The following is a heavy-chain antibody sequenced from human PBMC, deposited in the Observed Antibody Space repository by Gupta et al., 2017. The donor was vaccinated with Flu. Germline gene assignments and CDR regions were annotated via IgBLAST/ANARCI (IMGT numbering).Heavy chain of an antibody. CDR2: IYHGGST. Sequence: SNSSPTYYWGRIRQSPGKGLEWSGNIYHGGSTIYNPSLRTRVTISGDTSKSQFSLKLNSVTAADTAVYYCARYSGSYFFDFWGQGNLVTVSS. J-gene: IGHJ4*02. CDR3: ARYSGSYFFDF. V-gene: IGHV4-39*01. D-gene: IGHD1-26*01. CDR1: SNSSPTYY.